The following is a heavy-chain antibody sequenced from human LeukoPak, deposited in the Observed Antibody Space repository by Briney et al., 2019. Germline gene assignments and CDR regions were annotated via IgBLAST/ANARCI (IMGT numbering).Heavy chain of an antibody. CDR1: GFTFRNRW. CDR3: ASFDPDYYDSESYVGPNWFDP. D-gene: IGHD3-10*01. V-gene: IGHV3-7*01. J-gene: IGHJ5*02. CDR2: TGQYGHDN. Sequence: PGGSLRLSCEGSGFTFRNRWATWVRQAPGKGLEWVATTGQYGHDNYYVDSVRGRFTISRDNAKISLFLQMNSLRVEDTAVYYCASFDPDYYDSESYVGPNWFDPWGQGTLVTVSS.